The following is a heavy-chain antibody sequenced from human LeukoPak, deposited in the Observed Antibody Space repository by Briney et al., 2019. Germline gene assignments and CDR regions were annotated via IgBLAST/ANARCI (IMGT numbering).Heavy chain of an antibody. CDR1: GYTFTGYY. V-gene: IGHV1-2*02. Sequence: ASVNVSCKASGYTFTGYYMHWVRQAPGQGLEWMGWINPNSGGTNYAQKFQGRVTMTRDTSISTAYMELSRLRSDDTAVYYCARVATPEYYDILTGPMDVWGQGTTVTVSS. CDR2: INPNSGGT. D-gene: IGHD3-9*01. J-gene: IGHJ6*02. CDR3: ARVATPEYYDILTGPMDV.